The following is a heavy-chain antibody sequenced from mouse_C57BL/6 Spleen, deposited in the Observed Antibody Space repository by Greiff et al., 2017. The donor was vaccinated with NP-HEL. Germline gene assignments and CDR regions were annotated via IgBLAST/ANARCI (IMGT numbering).Heavy chain of an antibody. CDR2: IDPSDSYT. CDR1: GYTFTSYW. Sequence: QVHVKQPGAELVRPGTSVKLSCKASGYTFTSYWMHWVKQRPGQGLEWIGVIDPSDSYTNYNQKFKGKATLTVDTSSSTAYMQLSSLTSEDSAVYYCARSAGKEAGYWGQGTTLTVSS. V-gene: IGHV1-59*01. J-gene: IGHJ2*01. D-gene: IGHD4-1*01. CDR3: ARSAGKEAGY.